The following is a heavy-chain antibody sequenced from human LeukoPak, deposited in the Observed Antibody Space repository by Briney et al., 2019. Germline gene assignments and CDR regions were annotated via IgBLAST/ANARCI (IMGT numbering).Heavy chain of an antibody. CDR1: GDSISNYY. D-gene: IGHD1-14*01. V-gene: IGHV4-59*08. CDR2: IYYSGST. J-gene: IGHJ3*02. CDR3: ARHWGDSPNHSDDLYAFDI. Sequence: SETLSLTCTVSGDSISNYYWSWIRQPPGKGLEWIGFIYYSGSTNYNPSLRSRVTISVDTSKNQFSLKLSSVTAADTAVYYCARHWGDSPNHSDDLYAFDIWSQGTMVTVSS.